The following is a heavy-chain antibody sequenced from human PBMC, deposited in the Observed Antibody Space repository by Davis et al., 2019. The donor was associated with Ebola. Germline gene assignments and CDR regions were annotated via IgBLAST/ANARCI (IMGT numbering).Heavy chain of an antibody. J-gene: IGHJ5*02. CDR2: TYYRSKWYN. D-gene: IGHD6-19*01. Sequence: SCAISGDSVSSNSAAWNWIRQSPSRGLEWLGRTYYRSKWYNDYAVSVKSRITINPDTSKNQFSLQLNSVTPEDTAVYYCARLVYSSGWYGNWFDPWGQGTLVTVSS. CDR1: GDSVSSNSAA. V-gene: IGHV6-1*01. CDR3: ARLVYSSGWYGNWFDP.